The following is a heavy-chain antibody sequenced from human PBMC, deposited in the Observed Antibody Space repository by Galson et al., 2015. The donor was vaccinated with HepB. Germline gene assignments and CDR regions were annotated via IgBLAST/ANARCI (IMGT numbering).Heavy chain of an antibody. D-gene: IGHD1-20*01. V-gene: IGHV1-18*04. Sequence: SVKVSCKASGYMFSGHGISWVRQAPGQGPEWMGWISPYNGNTNYAQKFQDRVTMTTVTSMSTAYLELRSLTFNDTAIYYCVISGRGNWYFDLWGRGTLVTVSS. CDR2: ISPYNGNT. CDR1: GYMFSGHG. CDR3: VISGRGNWYFDL. J-gene: IGHJ2*01.